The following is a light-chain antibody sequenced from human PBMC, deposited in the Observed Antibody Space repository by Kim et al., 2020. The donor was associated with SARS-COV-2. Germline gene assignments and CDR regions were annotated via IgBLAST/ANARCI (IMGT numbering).Light chain of an antibody. CDR3: QVWDSSSDHPV. Sequence: SYELTQPPSVSVAPGKTARITCGGNNIGSKSVHWYQKKPGQAPVLVIYYDSDRPSGIPERFSGSNSGNTATLTISRVEAGDEADNYCQVWDSSSDHPVFG. V-gene: IGLV3-21*04. J-gene: IGLJ3*02. CDR1: NIGSKS. CDR2: YDS.